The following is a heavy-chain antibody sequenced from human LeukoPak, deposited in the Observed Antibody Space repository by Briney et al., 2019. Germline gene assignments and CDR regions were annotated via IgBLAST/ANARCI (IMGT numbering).Heavy chain of an antibody. CDR3: GRDLNWGAFDI. CDR2: IRYDGINK. J-gene: IGHJ3*02. D-gene: IGHD7-27*01. Sequence: GGSLRLSCAASGFTFSSYGMHWVRQAPGKGLEWVTFIRYDGINKYYADSVKGRFTISRDNSRSMVWLQMNSLTAEDTAMYYCGRDLNWGAFDIRGLGTLVTVSS. V-gene: IGHV3-30*02. CDR1: GFTFSSYG.